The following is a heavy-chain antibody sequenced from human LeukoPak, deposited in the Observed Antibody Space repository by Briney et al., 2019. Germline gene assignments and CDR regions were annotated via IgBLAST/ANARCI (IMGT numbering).Heavy chain of an antibody. CDR1: GGSISSYY. Sequence: PSETLSLTCTVFGGSISSYYWSWIRQPAGKGLEWIGRIYTSGSTNYNPSLKSRVTISVDTSKNQFSLKLSSVTAADTAVYYCARVIAAQTFDYWGQGTLVTVSS. V-gene: IGHV4-4*07. CDR2: IYTSGST. CDR3: ARVIAAQTFDY. J-gene: IGHJ4*02. D-gene: IGHD6-6*01.